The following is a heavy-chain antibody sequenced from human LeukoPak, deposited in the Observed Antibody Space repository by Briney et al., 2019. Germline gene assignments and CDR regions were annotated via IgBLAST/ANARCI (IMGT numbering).Heavy chain of an antibody. Sequence: GGSLRLSCAASGFTFSSYGMHWVRQAPGKGLEWVAVISYDGSNKYYADSVKGRFTISRDNSKNTLYLQMNSLRAEDTAVYYCAKGLGYCSGGSCPSNYWGQGTLVTVSS. CDR1: GFTFSSYG. D-gene: IGHD2-15*01. V-gene: IGHV3-30*18. J-gene: IGHJ4*02. CDR2: ISYDGSNK. CDR3: AKGLGYCSGGSCPSNY.